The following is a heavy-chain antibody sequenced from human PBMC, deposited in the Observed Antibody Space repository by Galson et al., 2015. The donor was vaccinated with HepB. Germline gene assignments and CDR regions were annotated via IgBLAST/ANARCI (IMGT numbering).Heavy chain of an antibody. Sequence: SVKVSCKAPGYTFTGYYMHWVRQAPGQGLEWMGWINPNSGGTNYAQKFQGRVTMTRDTSISTAYMELSRLRSDDTAVYYCAREGAWRSSGWYGGEWFDPWGQGTLVTVSS. CDR3: AREGAWRSSGWYGGEWFDP. CDR1: GYTFTGYY. V-gene: IGHV1-2*02. CDR2: INPNSGGT. J-gene: IGHJ5*02. D-gene: IGHD6-19*01.